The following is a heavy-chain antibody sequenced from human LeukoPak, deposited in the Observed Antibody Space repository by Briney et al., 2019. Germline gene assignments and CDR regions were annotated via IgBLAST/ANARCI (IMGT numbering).Heavy chain of an antibody. J-gene: IGHJ4*02. D-gene: IGHD5-18*01. CDR2: INAGNGNT. CDR1: GYTFTNYA. CDR3: ARGSTAMVRIWFDY. V-gene: IGHV1-3*01. Sequence: ASVKVSCKASGYTFTNYAMHWVRQAPGQRLEWMGWINAGNGNTKYSQKFQGRVTITRDTSASTANMDLSSLRSEDTAVYYCARGSTAMVRIWFDYWGQGTLVTVSS.